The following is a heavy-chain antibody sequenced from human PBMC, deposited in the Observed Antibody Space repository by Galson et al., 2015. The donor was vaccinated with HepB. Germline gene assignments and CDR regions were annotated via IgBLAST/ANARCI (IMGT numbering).Heavy chain of an antibody. J-gene: IGHJ4*02. CDR1: GFTFSSYG. Sequence: SLRLSCAASGFTFSSYGMHWVRQAPGKGLEWVAVISYDGSNKYYADSVKGRFTISRDNSKNTLYLQMNSLRAEDTAVYYCAKERWLLNPFDYWGQGTLVTVSS. CDR2: ISYDGSNK. V-gene: IGHV3-30*18. D-gene: IGHD4-17*01. CDR3: AKERWLLNPFDY.